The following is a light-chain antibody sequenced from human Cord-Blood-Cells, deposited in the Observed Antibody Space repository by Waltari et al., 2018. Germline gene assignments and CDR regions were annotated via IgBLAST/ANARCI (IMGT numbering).Light chain of an antibody. CDR2: SNN. CDR3: AAWDDSLNGPV. J-gene: IGLJ3*02. Sequence: QSVLTQPPSASGTPGQMVTISCSGSSSNTGSNTVNWYQQLPGTAPKLLIYSNNQRPPGVPDRFSGSKSGTSASLAISGLQSEDEADYYCAAWDDSLNGPVFGGGTKLTVL. V-gene: IGLV1-44*01. CDR1: SSNTGSNT.